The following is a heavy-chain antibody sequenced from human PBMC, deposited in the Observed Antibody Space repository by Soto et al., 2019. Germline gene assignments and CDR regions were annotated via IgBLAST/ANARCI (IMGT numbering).Heavy chain of an antibody. J-gene: IGHJ4*02. CDR3: ARTAFYYDSNGYFFDY. Sequence: QVQLVESGGGVVQPGRSLRLSCAASGFTFSNYGMLWVRQAPGKGLEWVAVIWYDGSNKYYADSVKGRFTISRDNSKNTLYLQMNSLRAEDTAVYYCARTAFYYDSNGYFFDYWGQGTLVTVSS. D-gene: IGHD3-22*01. CDR1: GFTFSNYG. CDR2: IWYDGSNK. V-gene: IGHV3-33*01.